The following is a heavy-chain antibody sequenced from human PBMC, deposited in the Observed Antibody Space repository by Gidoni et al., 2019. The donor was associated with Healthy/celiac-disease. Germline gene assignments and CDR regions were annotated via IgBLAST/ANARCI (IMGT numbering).Heavy chain of an antibody. CDR2: IWYDGSNK. D-gene: IGHD3-22*01. Sequence: QVQLVESGGGVVQPGRSLRLSCAASGFTLSSYGMPWVRQAPGKGPEWVAVIWYDGSNKYYADSVKGRFTISRDNSKNTLYLQMNSLRAEDTAVYYCARGSLSDSSGPIDYWGQGTLVTVSS. CDR1: GFTLSSYG. J-gene: IGHJ4*02. CDR3: ARGSLSDSSGPIDY. V-gene: IGHV3-33*01.